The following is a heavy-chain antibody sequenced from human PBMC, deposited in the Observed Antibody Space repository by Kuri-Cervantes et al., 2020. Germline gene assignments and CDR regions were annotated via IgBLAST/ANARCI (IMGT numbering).Heavy chain of an antibody. CDR2: IYSCGST. CDR1: GFTVSSNY. J-gene: IGHJ5*02. Sequence: GESLKISCAASGFTVSSNYMSWVRQAPGKGLEWVSVIYSCGSTYYADSVKGRFTISRDNSKNTLYLQVSSLRSEDTAVYYCATSITMVRGVVDWFDPWGQGTLVTVSS. CDR3: ATSITMVRGVVDWFDP. D-gene: IGHD3-10*01. V-gene: IGHV3-53*05.